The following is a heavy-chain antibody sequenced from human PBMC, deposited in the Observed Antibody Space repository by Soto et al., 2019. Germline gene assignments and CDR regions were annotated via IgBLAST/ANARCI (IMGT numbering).Heavy chain of an antibody. V-gene: IGHV5-51*01. CDR2: INPADSDT. Sequence: KVSCKASGYTFTSYYMHWVRQAPGQGLEWMGIINPADSDTRYSPSFQGQVTVSVDKSISTAYLQRGSLKASDTAMYYCVRPDSTGYYSHWGQGTPVTVSS. CDR3: VRPDSTGYYSH. CDR1: GYTFTSYY. D-gene: IGHD3-9*01. J-gene: IGHJ4*02.